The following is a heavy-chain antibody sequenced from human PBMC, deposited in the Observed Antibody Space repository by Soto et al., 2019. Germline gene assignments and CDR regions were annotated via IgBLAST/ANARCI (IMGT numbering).Heavy chain of an antibody. CDR1: GFTFSSYS. J-gene: IGHJ4*02. CDR3: ARGESIGTPVFDY. Sequence: EVQLVESGGGLVKPGGSLRLSCEASGFTFSSYSMNWVRQAPGKGLEWVSSISTSSTYIYFADSVKGRFTISRDNAKNSLYLQVNTLRAEDTAVYYCARGESIGTPVFDYWGQGTLGTVSS. V-gene: IGHV3-21*01. D-gene: IGHD1-1*01. CDR2: ISTSSTYI.